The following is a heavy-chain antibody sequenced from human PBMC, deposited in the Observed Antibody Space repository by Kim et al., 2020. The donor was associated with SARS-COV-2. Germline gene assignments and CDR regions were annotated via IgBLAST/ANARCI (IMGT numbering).Heavy chain of an antibody. D-gene: IGHD3-22*01. J-gene: IGHJ4*02. CDR1: GGTFSSYA. Sequence: SVKVSCKASGGTFSSYAISWVRQAPGQGLEWMGGIIPIFGTANYAQKFQGRVTITADESTGTAYMELSSLRSEDTAVYYCTRGENHYDSSGYYSPGGYWGQGTLVTVSS. CDR3: TRGENHYDSSGYYSPGGY. CDR2: IIPIFGTA. V-gene: IGHV1-69*13.